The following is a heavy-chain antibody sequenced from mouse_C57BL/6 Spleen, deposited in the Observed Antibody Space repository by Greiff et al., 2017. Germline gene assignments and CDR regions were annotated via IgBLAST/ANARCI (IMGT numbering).Heavy chain of an antibody. D-gene: IGHD3-2*02. CDR2: INPSNGGT. CDR1: GYTFTSYW. V-gene: IGHV1-53*01. CDR3: ARWAGSGYYYAMDY. Sequence: QVHVKQPGTELVKPGASVKLSCKASGYTFTSYWMHWVKQRPGQGLEWIGNINPSNGGTNYNEKFKSKATLTVDKSSSTAYMQLSSLTSEDSAVYYCARWAGSGYYYAMDYWGQGTSVTVSS. J-gene: IGHJ4*01.